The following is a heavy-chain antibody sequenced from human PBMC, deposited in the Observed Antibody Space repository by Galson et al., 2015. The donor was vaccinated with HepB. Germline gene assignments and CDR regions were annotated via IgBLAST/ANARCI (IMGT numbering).Heavy chain of an antibody. J-gene: IGHJ4*02. D-gene: IGHD6-13*01. V-gene: IGHV3-23*01. CDR2: ISRSGDGT. CDR1: GFSFSIYD. CDR3: AKDRSAAGVFDS. Sequence: LRLSCAASGFSFSIYDMSWVRQAPGRGLEWVSGISRSGDGTNYVDSVKGRFTISRDNSNDTLYLLMNGLRVEDTAVYFCAKDRSAAGVFDSWGQGIQVIVSS.